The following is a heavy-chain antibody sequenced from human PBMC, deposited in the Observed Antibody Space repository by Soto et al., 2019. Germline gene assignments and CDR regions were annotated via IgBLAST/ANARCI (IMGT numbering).Heavy chain of an antibody. CDR1: GFAFSSYA. Sequence: GGPLRLSCAASGFAFSSYAMRWVRQAPGMGLEWVAVMWYDGSNKCYADSEKGRFTISRDNSKNTLYLQMNSLRAEDTAVYYCARQTLLYFDYWGQGTVVTVSS. D-gene: IGHD3-10*01. CDR3: ARQTLLYFDY. J-gene: IGHJ4*02. CDR2: MWYDGSNK. V-gene: IGHV3-33*01.